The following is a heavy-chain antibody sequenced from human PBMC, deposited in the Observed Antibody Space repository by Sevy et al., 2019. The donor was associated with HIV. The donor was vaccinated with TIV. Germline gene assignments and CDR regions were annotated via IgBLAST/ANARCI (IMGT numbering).Heavy chain of an antibody. J-gene: IGHJ3*02. V-gene: IGHV1-69*13. CDR3: ARDKGGYAPDAFDI. CDR2: IIPIFGTA. Sequence: ASVKVSCKASGGTFSSYAISWVRQAPGQGLEWMGGIIPIFGTANYAQKFQGRVTITADESTGTAYMELSSLRSEDTAVYYCARDKGGYAPDAFDIWGQGTMVTVSS. D-gene: IGHD5-12*01. CDR1: GGTFSSYA.